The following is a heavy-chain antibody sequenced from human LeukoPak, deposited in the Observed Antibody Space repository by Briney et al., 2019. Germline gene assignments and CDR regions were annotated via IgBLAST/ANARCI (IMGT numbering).Heavy chain of an antibody. Sequence: GASVKVSCKVSGYTLTELSMHWVRQAPGKGLEWMGGFDPEDGETIYAQKFQGRVTMTEDTSTDTAYMELSSLRSEDTAVYYCATRGSSSSGGSWFDPWGQGTLVTVSS. CDR2: FDPEDGET. V-gene: IGHV1-24*01. J-gene: IGHJ5*02. CDR1: GYTLTELS. CDR3: ATRGSSSSGGSWFDP. D-gene: IGHD6-6*01.